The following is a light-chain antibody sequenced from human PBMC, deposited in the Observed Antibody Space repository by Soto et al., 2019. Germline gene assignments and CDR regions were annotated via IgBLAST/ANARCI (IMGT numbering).Light chain of an antibody. CDR3: QSFDSSNVV. CDR2: EDN. Sequence: NFMLTQPHSVSESPGKTVTISCTRSSGSIASNYVQWYQLRPGSAPTTVIYEDNQRPSGVPDRFSGSIDGSSNSASLTISGLKTEDGADYYCQSFDSSNVVFGGGTKLTVL. J-gene: IGLJ2*01. CDR1: SGSIASNY. V-gene: IGLV6-57*03.